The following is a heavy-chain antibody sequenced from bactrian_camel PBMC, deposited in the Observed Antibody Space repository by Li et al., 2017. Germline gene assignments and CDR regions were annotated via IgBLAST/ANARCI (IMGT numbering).Heavy chain of an antibody. CDR2: IDSDGST. D-gene: IGHD3*01. J-gene: IGHJ4*01. V-gene: IGHV3S53*01. Sequence: HVQLVESGGGSVQTGGSLRLSCAASGYTYSSYCMGWFRQAPGKEREGVAAIDSDGSTSYADSVKGRFTISQDNAKNTVYLQMNSLKPEDTAMYYCAADTTYDCYSGSWSGYNYWGQGIQVTVS. CDR3: AADTTYDCYSGSWSGYNY. CDR1: GYTYSSYC.